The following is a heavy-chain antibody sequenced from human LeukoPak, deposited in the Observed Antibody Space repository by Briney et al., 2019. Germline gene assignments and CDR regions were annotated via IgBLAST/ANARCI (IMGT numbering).Heavy chain of an antibody. CDR2: MNIDGSEK. J-gene: IGHJ4*02. V-gene: IGHV3-7*01. CDR3: ARDPVEWELLLDY. Sequence: GGSLRLSCAASGFTFSNYWTGWVRQAPGKRPEWVANMNIDGSEKYYADSVKGRLSISRDNARNSVYLQMASLRVEDTAVYYCARDPVEWELLLDYWGQGTLVTVSS. CDR1: GFTFSNYW. D-gene: IGHD1-26*01.